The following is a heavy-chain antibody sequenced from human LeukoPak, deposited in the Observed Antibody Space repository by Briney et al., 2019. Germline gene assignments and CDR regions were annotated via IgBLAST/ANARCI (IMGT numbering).Heavy chain of an antibody. V-gene: IGHV1-69*01. Sequence: ASVKVSCKASGGTFSSYAISWVRQAPGQGLEWMGGIIPIFGTANYAQKFQGRVTITADESTSTAYMELSSLRSEDTAVYYCARDEYSYNAFDIWGQGTMVTVSS. CDR2: IIPIFGTA. CDR3: ARDEYSYNAFDI. J-gene: IGHJ3*02. D-gene: IGHD5-18*01. CDR1: GGTFSSYA.